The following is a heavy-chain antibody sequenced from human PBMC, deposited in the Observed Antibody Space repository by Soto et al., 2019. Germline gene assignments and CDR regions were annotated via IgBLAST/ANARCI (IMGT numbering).Heavy chain of an antibody. CDR1: GYTFTSYG. D-gene: IGHD5-12*01. CDR2: ISAYNGNT. Sequence: GASRKGSCQASGYTFTSYGISWARPAPGQRLEWMGWISAYNGNTNYAQKLQGRVTMTTDTSTSTAYMELRSLRSDDTAVYYCARGPWAGYDYEDYYYYGMDVWGQGTTVTVSS. CDR3: ARGPWAGYDYEDYYYYGMDV. V-gene: IGHV1-18*01. J-gene: IGHJ6*02.